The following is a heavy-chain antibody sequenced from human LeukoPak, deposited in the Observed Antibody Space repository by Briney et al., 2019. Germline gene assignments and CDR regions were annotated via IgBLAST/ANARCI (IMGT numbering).Heavy chain of an antibody. CDR1: GGSISSYY. D-gene: IGHD2-2*01. CDR3: AREIQGCSSTSCPSNWFDP. V-gene: IGHV4-59*01. J-gene: IGHJ5*02. CDR2: IYYSGST. Sequence: PSETLSLTCTVSGGSISSYYWSWIRQPPGKGLEWIGYIYYSGSTNYNPSLKSRVTISVDTSKNQFSLKLSSVTAADTAVYYCAREIQGCSSTSCPSNWFDPWGQGTLVTVSS.